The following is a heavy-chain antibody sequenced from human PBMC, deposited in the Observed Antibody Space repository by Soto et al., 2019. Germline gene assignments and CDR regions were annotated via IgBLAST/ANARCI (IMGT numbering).Heavy chain of an antibody. CDR1: GFTFSSYS. Sequence: EVQLVESGGSLVKPGGSLRLSCAASGFTFSSYSMNWVRQAPGKGLVWVSSISSSSSYIYYADSVKGRFTISRDNAKNSLYLQMNSLRAEDTAVYYCARDQPGYSYGYGLGYWGQGTLVTVSS. V-gene: IGHV3-21*01. CDR3: ARDQPGYSYGYGLGY. CDR2: ISSSSSYI. J-gene: IGHJ4*02. D-gene: IGHD5-18*01.